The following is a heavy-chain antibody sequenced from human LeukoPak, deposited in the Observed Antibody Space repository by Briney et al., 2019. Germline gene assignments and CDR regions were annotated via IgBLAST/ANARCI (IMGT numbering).Heavy chain of an antibody. Sequence: ASETLSLTCTVSGGSISSSSYYWGWIRQPPGKGLEWIGSIYYSGSTYYNPSLKSRVTISVDTSKNQFSLKLSSVTAADTAVYYCARVGTQGSSWYRLDYYYMDVWGKGATVTVSS. J-gene: IGHJ6*03. CDR1: GGSISSSSYY. CDR2: IYYSGST. D-gene: IGHD6-13*01. CDR3: ARVGTQGSSWYRLDYYYMDV. V-gene: IGHV4-39*07.